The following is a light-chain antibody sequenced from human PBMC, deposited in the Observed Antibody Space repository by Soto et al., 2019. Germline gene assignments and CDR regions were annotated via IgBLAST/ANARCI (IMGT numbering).Light chain of an antibody. J-gene: IGKJ1*01. CDR1: QGITDD. V-gene: IGKV1-6*01. CDR2: AAS. CDR3: LQNFNFPWT. Sequence: AIQMTQSPSSLSASVGDRVTITCRASQGITDDLGWYQQKPGKAPKLLIYAASSLQSGVPSRFSGSGSGTDFTLTISSLQPEDFVTYYCLQNFNFPWTFGLGTKVDIK.